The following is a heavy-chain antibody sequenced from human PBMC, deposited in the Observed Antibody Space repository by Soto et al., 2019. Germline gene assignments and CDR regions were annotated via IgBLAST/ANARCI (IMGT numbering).Heavy chain of an antibody. CDR1: GFSFSNYG. Sequence: GGSLRLSCAASGFSFSNYGMTWVRQAPGKGLEWVSRITANGGSTNYADSVKGRFTVSRDNSKNTLFLQMNGLRVEDTAVYYCAKVRAVAGSAIDYCDKGPLVTASS. J-gene: IGHJ4*02. CDR2: ITANGGST. CDR3: AKVRAVAGSAIDY. V-gene: IGHV3-23*01. D-gene: IGHD6-19*01.